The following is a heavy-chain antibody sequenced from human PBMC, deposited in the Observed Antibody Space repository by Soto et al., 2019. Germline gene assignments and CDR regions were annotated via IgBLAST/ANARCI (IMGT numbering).Heavy chain of an antibody. V-gene: IGHV3-13*01. Sequence: GGSLRLSCAASGFTFSSYDMHWVRQATGKGLEWVSAIGTDGDTYYPGSVKGRFTISRENAKNSLYLQMNSLRAGDTGVYYFTRAESYYDSSGFDYWGQGSLVTVSS. D-gene: IGHD3-22*01. CDR3: TRAESYYDSSGFDY. CDR1: GFTFSSYD. CDR2: IGTDGDT. J-gene: IGHJ4*02.